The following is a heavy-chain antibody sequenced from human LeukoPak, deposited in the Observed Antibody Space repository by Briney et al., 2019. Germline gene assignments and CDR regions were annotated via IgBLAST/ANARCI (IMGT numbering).Heavy chain of an antibody. V-gene: IGHV1-2*02. D-gene: IGHD3-22*01. CDR1: GYTFTGYY. CDR3: ARGRSSPYYYDSSGYGSFDY. CDR2: INPNSGGT. Sequence: ASVKVSCKASGYTFTGYYMHWVRQAPGQGLEWMGWINPNSGGTNYAQKFQGRVTMTRDTSISTAYMELSRLRSDDTAVYYCARGRSSPYYYDSSGYGSFDYWGQGTLVTVSS. J-gene: IGHJ4*02.